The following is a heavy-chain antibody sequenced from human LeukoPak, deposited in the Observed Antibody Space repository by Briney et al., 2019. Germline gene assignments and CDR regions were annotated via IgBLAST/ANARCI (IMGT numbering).Heavy chain of an antibody. V-gene: IGHV4-61*02. CDR1: GGSISSSSYY. D-gene: IGHD6-19*01. CDR3: ARESVAGLV. J-gene: IGHJ4*02. Sequence: SETLSLTCTVSGGSISSSSYYWGWIRQPAGTGLEWIGRIYTSGSTNYNPSLKSRVTISVDTSKNQFSLKLSSGTAADTAVYYCARESVAGLVWGQGTLVTVSS. CDR2: IYTSGST.